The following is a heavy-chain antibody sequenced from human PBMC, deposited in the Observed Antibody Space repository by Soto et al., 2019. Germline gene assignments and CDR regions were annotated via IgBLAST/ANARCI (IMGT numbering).Heavy chain of an antibody. CDR1: GGPFRGYS. D-gene: IGHD2-2*01. CDR2: ISHSGST. V-gene: IGHV4-34*01. J-gene: IGHJ6*02. CDR3: AALGGQQLLWGGYYYYGMDV. Sequence: SETLSLTCAVYGGPFRGYSWSWIRQPPGKRLEWIGEISHSGSTNYNPSLKSRVTMSVDTSKNHFSLKLSSVTAADTAVYYCAALGGQQLLWGGYYYYGMDVWGQGTTVTVSS.